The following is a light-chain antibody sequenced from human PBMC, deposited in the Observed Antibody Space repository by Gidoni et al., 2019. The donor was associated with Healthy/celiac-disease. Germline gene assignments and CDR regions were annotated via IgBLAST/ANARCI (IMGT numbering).Light chain of an antibody. J-gene: IGKJ4*01. Sequence: DIQMTQSPSSLSASVGDRVTSTCRARQSSSSYLNWDQQKPGEAPTLLLYAASSLQSGVPSRFSGSGSGTDFTPTISSLLPEDFATYYCQQSYSTPLTFGRXTKVEIK. CDR1: QSSSSY. CDR2: AAS. V-gene: IGKV1-39*01. CDR3: QQSYSTPLT.